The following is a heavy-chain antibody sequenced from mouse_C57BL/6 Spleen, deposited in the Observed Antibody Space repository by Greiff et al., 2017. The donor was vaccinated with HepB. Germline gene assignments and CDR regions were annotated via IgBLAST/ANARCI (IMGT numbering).Heavy chain of an antibody. Sequence: VQLQQSGPELVKPGASVKISCKASGYSFTGYYMNWVKQSPEKSLEWIGEINPSTGGTTYNQKFNAKATLTVDKSSSTAYMQLKSLTSEDSAVYYCANYYAMDYWGQGTSVTVSS. CDR2: INPSTGGT. CDR3: ANYYAMDY. CDR1: GYSFTGYY. J-gene: IGHJ4*01. V-gene: IGHV1-42*01.